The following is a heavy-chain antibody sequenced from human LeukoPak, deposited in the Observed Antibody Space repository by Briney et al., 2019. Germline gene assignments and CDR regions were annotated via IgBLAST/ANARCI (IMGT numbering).Heavy chain of an antibody. CDR1: GGSISSYY. CDR2: IYYNGNT. Sequence: PSETLSLTCTVSGGSISSYYWSWIRQPPGKGLEWIGYIYYNGNTNYNPSLNSRVTISVDTSRNQFSLKLNSLTAADTAVYYCVGGKLWLSFDSWGQGTLVTVSS. V-gene: IGHV4-59*03. D-gene: IGHD3-22*01. CDR3: VGGKLWLSFDS. J-gene: IGHJ4*02.